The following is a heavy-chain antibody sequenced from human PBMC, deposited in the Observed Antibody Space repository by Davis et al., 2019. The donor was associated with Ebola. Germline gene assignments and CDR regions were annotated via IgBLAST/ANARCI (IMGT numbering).Heavy chain of an antibody. CDR3: ARPGSGGDWRPATDAFDI. Sequence: KVSCKGSGYSFTSYWIGWVRQMPGKGLEWMGIIYPGDSDTRYSPSFQGQVTISADKSISTAYLQWSSLKASDTAMYYCARPGSGGDWRPATDAFDIWGQGTMVTVSS. J-gene: IGHJ3*02. CDR2: IYPGDSDT. CDR1: GYSFTSYW. V-gene: IGHV5-51*01. D-gene: IGHD2-21*02.